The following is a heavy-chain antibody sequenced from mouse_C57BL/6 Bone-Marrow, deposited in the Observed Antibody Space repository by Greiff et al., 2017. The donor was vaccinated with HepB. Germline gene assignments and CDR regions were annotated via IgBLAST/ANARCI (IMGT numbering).Heavy chain of an antibody. J-gene: IGHJ3*01. Sequence: VQLQESGAELAKPGASVKLSCKASGYTFTSYWMHWVKQRPGQGLEWIGYINPRSGYTKYNQKFKDKATLTADKSSSTAYMQLSSLTYEDSAVYYCARPNPLWLRRGSWFAYWGQGTLVTVSA. CDR1: GYTFTSYW. D-gene: IGHD2-2*01. CDR3: ARPNPLWLRRGSWFAY. CDR2: INPRSGYT. V-gene: IGHV1-7*01.